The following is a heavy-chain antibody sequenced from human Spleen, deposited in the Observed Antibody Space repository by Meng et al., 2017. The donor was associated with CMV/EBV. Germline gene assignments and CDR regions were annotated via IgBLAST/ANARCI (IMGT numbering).Heavy chain of an antibody. J-gene: IGHJ4*02. CDR2: IYYSGST. CDR1: GGSISSYY. CDR3: ARWLGSAFDY. Sequence: SELSLTCTVSGGSISSYYWSWIRQPPGKGLEWIGYIYYSGSTNYNPSLKSRVTISVDTSKNQFSLKLSSVTAADTAVYYCARWLGSAFDYWGQGTLVTVSS. V-gene: IGHV4-59*01. D-gene: IGHD3-22*01.